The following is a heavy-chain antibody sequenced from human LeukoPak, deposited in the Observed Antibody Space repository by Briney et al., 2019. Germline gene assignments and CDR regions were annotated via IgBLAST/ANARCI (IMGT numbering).Heavy chain of an antibody. V-gene: IGHV1-69*05. J-gene: IGHJ4*02. Sequence: SVKVSCKASGGTFSSYAISWVRQAPGQGLEWVGRIIPIFGTANYAQKFQGRVTITTDESTSTAYMELSSLRSEDTAVYYCACGIVVVVAATPSYYFDYWGQGTLVTVSS. CDR3: ACGIVVVVAATPSYYFDY. D-gene: IGHD2-15*01. CDR2: IIPIFGTA. CDR1: GGTFSSYA.